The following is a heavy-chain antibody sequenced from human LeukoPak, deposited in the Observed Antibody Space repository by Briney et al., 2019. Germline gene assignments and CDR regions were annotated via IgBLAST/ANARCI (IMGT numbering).Heavy chain of an antibody. CDR3: AKDQRWLQLPYYFDY. Sequence: PGGSLRLSCAASGFTFSNYAMHWVRQAPGKGLGWVAVISYDGSNKYYADSVKGRFTISRDNSKNTLYLQMNSLRTEDTAVYYCAKDQRWLQLPYYFDYWGQGTLVTVSS. CDR2: ISYDGSNK. D-gene: IGHD5-24*01. J-gene: IGHJ4*02. CDR1: GFTFSNYA. V-gene: IGHV3-30-3*01.